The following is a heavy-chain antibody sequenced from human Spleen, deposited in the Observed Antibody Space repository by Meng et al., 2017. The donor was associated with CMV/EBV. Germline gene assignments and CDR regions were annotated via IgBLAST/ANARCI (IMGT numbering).Heavy chain of an antibody. J-gene: IGHJ6*02. CDR2: ISSSSSFI. CDR3: ARESSGSYVLDV. Sequence: GESLKISCAASGFTFSSYSMNWVRQAPGKGLEWVSSISSSSSFIYYADSLKGRFTISRDNAKNSLYLQMNGLRAEDTAVYYCARESSGSYVLDVWGQGTTVTVSS. V-gene: IGHV3-21*06. D-gene: IGHD6-25*01. CDR1: GFTFSSYS.